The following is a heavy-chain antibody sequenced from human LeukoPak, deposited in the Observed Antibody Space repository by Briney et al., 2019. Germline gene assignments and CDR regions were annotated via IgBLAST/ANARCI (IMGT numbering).Heavy chain of an antibody. Sequence: GGSLRLSCAASGFTFSAYSMNWVRQAPEKGLEWVSYIGSSSSPIYYADSVKGRFTISRDNAKNSLYLQMDSLRADDTAVYYCARTNPVYGDYDYWGQGTLVTVSS. D-gene: IGHD4-17*01. CDR1: GFTFSAYS. V-gene: IGHV3-48*01. CDR3: ARTNPVYGDYDY. J-gene: IGHJ4*02. CDR2: IGSSSSPI.